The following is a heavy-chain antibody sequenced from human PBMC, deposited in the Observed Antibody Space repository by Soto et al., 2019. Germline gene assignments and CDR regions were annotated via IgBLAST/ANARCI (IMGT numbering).Heavy chain of an antibody. CDR1: GISLRTGGVG. CDR2: IYWDDDK. Sequence: SGPTLVNPTQTLTLTCTSSGISLRTGGVGVGWIRQPPGKALEWLALIYWDDDKRYSPSLKNRLIITKDTSKNQVVLTMTNMDPVDTATYYCAHSLSGAIYENWGQGVLVTVSS. V-gene: IGHV2-5*02. CDR3: AHSLSGAIYEN. D-gene: IGHD1-26*01. J-gene: IGHJ4*02.